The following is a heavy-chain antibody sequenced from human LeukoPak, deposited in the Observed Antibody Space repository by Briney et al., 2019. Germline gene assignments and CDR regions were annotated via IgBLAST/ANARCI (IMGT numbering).Heavy chain of an antibody. J-gene: IGHJ4*02. V-gene: IGHV3-20*04. D-gene: IGHD5-12*01. CDR1: GFTFADYG. Sequence: GGALRLSCAASGFTFADYGVSWGRPALGKGLGWVSGINWNGGSTGYADSVKGRFTISRDNAKNSLHLQMDSLRAEDTAVYYCARDRYSGYPNWGQGTLVSVSS. CDR2: INWNGGST. CDR3: ARDRYSGYPN.